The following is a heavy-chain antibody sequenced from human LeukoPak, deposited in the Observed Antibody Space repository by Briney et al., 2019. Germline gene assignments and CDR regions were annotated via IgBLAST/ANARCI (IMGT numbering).Heavy chain of an antibody. D-gene: IGHD3-22*01. CDR3: ARDDYYDSSGYQSLGY. V-gene: IGHV4-39*07. J-gene: IGHJ4*02. CDR2: IYYSGST. CDR1: GGSISSSSYY. Sequence: SETLSLTCTVSGGSISSSSYYWGWIRQPPGKGLERIGSIYYSGSTYYNPSLKSRVTISVDTSKNQFSLKLSSVTAADTAVYYCARDDYYDSSGYQSLGYWGQGTLVTVSS.